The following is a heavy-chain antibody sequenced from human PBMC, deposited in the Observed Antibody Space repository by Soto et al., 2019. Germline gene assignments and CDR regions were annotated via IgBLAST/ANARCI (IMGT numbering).Heavy chain of an antibody. CDR3: ARDRNSGSRPDAFDI. V-gene: IGHV1-69*06. J-gene: IGHJ3*02. Sequence: SVKVSCKASGGTFSSYAIGWVRQAPGQGLEWMGGIIPIFGTANYAQKFQGRVTITADKSTSTAYMELSSLRSEDTAVYYCARDRNSGSRPDAFDIWGQGTMVTVSS. D-gene: IGHD1-26*01. CDR1: GGTFSSYA. CDR2: IIPIFGTA.